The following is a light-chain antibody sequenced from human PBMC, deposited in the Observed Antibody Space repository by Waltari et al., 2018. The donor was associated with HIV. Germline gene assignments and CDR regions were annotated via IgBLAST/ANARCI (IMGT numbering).Light chain of an antibody. CDR3: QQRHSWPLS. V-gene: IGKV3-11*01. Sequence: EIALTQSPVDLSLSPGDRATLSCRANLTIVTYLGWYQQKPGQGPSLLIYDASKRVTGVPARFSGSGSGTDFSLIINNIQPEDSAVYYCQQRHSWPLSFGGGTKVEI. CDR1: LTIVTY. CDR2: DAS. J-gene: IGKJ4*01.